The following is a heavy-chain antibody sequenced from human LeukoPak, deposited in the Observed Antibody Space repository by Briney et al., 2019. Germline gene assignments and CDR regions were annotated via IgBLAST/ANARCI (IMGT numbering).Heavy chain of an antibody. J-gene: IGHJ4*02. CDR1: GGTFSSYA. CDR3: ARAPIAVAGLYFDY. V-gene: IGHV1-69*04. D-gene: IGHD6-19*01. Sequence: SVKVSCKASGGTFSSYAISWVRQAPGQGLEWMGRIIPILGIANYAQKFQGRVTITADKSTSTAYMELSSLRSEDTAVYYCARAPIAVAGLYFDYWGQGTLVTVSS. CDR2: IIPILGIA.